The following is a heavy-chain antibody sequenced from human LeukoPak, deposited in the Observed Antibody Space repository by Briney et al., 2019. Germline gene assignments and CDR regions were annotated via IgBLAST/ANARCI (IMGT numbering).Heavy chain of an antibody. Sequence: RASVKVSCKASGYTFTSYYMHWVRQAPGQGLEWMGIINPSGGSTSYAQKFQGRVTMTRDMSTSTVYMELSSLRSEDTAVYYCARELSSSGYYAGSGVDYWGQGTLVTVSS. CDR3: ARELSSSGYYAGSGVDY. J-gene: IGHJ4*02. D-gene: IGHD3-22*01. CDR2: INPSGGST. CDR1: GYTFTSYY. V-gene: IGHV1-46*01.